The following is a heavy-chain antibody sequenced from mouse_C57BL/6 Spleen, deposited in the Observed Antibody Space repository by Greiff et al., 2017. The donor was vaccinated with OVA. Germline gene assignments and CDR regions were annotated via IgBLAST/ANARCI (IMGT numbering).Heavy chain of an antibody. Sequence: QVQLQQSGAELVRPGASVKLSCKASGYTFTDYYINWVKQRPGQGLEWIARIYPGSGNTYYNEKFKGKATLTAEKSSSTAYMQLSSLTSEDSAVYFGARETAQAWDYYAMDYWGQGTSVTVSS. J-gene: IGHJ4*01. CDR1: GYTFTDYY. D-gene: IGHD3-2*02. CDR2: IYPGSGNT. V-gene: IGHV1-76*01. CDR3: ARETAQAWDYYAMDY.